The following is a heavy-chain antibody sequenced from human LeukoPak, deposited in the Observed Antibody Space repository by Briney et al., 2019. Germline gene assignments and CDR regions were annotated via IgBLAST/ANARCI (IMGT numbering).Heavy chain of an antibody. J-gene: IGHJ4*02. Sequence: ASVKVSCKASGYTYTSYGISGVRQAPGQGLEGMGWISAYNGNTNYVQKLQGRVTMTTDTSTKKVSMELRSLRSDDTAVYYCARDLVGYSYGTLVAYWGQGTLVTVSS. D-gene: IGHD5-18*01. CDR1: GYTYTSYG. CDR2: ISAYNGNT. V-gene: IGHV1-18*01. CDR3: ARDLVGYSYGTLVAY.